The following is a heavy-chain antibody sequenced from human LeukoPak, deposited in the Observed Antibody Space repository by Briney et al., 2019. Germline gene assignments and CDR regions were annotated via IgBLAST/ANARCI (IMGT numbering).Heavy chain of an antibody. CDR1: GFTFSSYS. V-gene: IGHV3-21*01. J-gene: IGHJ4*02. CDR2: ISSSSSYI. CDR3: ARVVDGGSSWYSPMEY. D-gene: IGHD6-13*01. Sequence: PGGSLRLSCAASGFTFSSYSMNWVRQAPGKGLEWVSSISSSSSYIYYADSVKGRFTISRDNAKNSLYLQMNSLRIEDTAVYYCARVVDGGSSWYSPMEYWGQGTLVIVSS.